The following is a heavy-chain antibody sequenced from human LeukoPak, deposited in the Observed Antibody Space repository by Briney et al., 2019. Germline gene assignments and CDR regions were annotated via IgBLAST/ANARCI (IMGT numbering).Heavy chain of an antibody. Sequence: GGSLRLSCVASGFIFSHYGMHWVRQAPGKGLEWVAVMWSDGSNRFYAGSVKGRFTISRDNSQNTVFLQVNSLRAEDTAMYYCARDAQRGFDYSNSLKYWGHGILVTVSS. D-gene: IGHD4-11*01. CDR3: ARDAQRGFDYSNSLKY. CDR1: GFIFSHYG. J-gene: IGHJ4*01. CDR2: MWSDGSNR. V-gene: IGHV3-33*01.